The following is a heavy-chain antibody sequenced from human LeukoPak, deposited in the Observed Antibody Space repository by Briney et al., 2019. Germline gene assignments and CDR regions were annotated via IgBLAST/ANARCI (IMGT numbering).Heavy chain of an antibody. CDR1: RGSISQSTNNC. J-gene: IGHJ4*02. CDR3: ATNSGHVWN. CDR2: IYHSGST. Sequence: SETLSLTCDVSRGSISQSTNNCWSWFRQPPGKGLEWIGEIYHSGSTNCNPSLKSRVTISVDKSKNQFSLNLKSVTAADTAVYYCATNSGHVWNWGQGTLVIVSS. V-gene: IGHV4-4*02. D-gene: IGHD5-12*01.